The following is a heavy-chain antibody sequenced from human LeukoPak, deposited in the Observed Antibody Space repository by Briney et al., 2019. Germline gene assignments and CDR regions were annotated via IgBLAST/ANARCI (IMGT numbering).Heavy chain of an antibody. J-gene: IGHJ4*02. CDR1: GFTFSTHS. D-gene: IGHD5-24*01. Sequence: KPGRSLRLSCAASGFTFSTHSMGWVRQSPGKGLEWVSSISSGSSHIYYADSMKGRFTISRDNAKNTLFLQMNSLRAEDTAVYYCARDFRTQLDGYSPPYHFDYWGQGALVTVSS. CDR3: ARDFRTQLDGYSPPYHFDY. CDR2: ISSGSSHI. V-gene: IGHV3-21*01.